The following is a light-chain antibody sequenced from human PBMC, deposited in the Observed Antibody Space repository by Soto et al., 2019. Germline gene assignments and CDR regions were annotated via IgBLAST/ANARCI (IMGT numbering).Light chain of an antibody. J-gene: IGLJ1*01. Sequence: QSALTQPASVSGSPGQSITISCTGTPSDVGGYNYVSWYQQHPGKAPKLMIYDVSNRPSGVSNRFSGSKSGNTASLTISGLQAEDEADYYCSSYTSISALYVFGTGT. CDR1: PSDVGGYNY. CDR3: SSYTSISALYV. CDR2: DVS. V-gene: IGLV2-14*01.